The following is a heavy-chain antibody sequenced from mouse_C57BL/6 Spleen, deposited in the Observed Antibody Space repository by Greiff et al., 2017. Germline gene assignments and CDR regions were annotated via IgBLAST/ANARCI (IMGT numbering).Heavy chain of an antibody. J-gene: IGHJ2*01. CDR1: GFTFSSYA. CDR2: ISSGGDYI. D-gene: IGHD2-13*01. V-gene: IGHV5-9-1*02. Sequence: EVKVVESGEGLVKPGGSLKLSCAASGFTFSSYAMSWVRQTPETRLAWVAYISSGGDYIYYADTVKGRFTLSRDNARNTLYLQRSSLKAEDTAMYYCTRDGDYGGSFDYWGQGTTLTVSS. CDR3: TRDGDYGGSFDY.